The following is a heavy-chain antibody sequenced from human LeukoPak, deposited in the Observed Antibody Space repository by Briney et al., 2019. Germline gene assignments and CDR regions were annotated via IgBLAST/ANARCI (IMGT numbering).Heavy chain of an antibody. CDR1: GFTFSSYS. J-gene: IGHJ6*02. D-gene: IGHD6-6*01. CDR3: AGSVYSSSSPFPGSWYYYGMDV. CDR2: ISSSSSYI. Sequence: GGSLRLSCAASGFTFSSYSMNWVRQAPGKGLEWVSSISSSSSYIYYADSVKGRFTISRDNAKNSLYLQMNSLRAEDTAVYYCAGSVYSSSSPFPGSWYYYGMDVWGQGTTVTVSS. V-gene: IGHV3-21*01.